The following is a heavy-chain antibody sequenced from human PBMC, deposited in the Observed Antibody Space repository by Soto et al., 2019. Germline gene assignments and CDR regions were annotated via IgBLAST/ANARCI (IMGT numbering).Heavy chain of an antibody. V-gene: IGHV1-46*01. CDR1: GYTFTSDY. CDR3: ARGSYTSMLDY. Sequence: ASVKVSCKASGYTFTSDYMHWVRQAPGRGLEWMGIVNPSGGTTSYPQKFQGRVTMTRDTSTSTVYMELSSLRSEDTAVYYCARGSYTSMLDYWGQGTLVTVS. D-gene: IGHD6-13*01. CDR2: VNPSGGTT. J-gene: IGHJ4*02.